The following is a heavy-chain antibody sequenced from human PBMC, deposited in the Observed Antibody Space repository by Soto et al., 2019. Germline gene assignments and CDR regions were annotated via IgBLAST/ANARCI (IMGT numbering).Heavy chain of an antibody. Sequence: PSEILSLTCTVSGGSISSYSWRWMRQPPGKGLEWIGYIYHTESPNYNPSLKSRVTISVDTSKNQFSLNLSSVTAADTAIYYCATYSTTKSFDYWGPGTLVTVSS. J-gene: IGHJ4*02. V-gene: IGHV4-59*01. CDR1: GGSISSYS. CDR2: IYHTESP. D-gene: IGHD4-4*01. CDR3: ATYSTTKSFDY.